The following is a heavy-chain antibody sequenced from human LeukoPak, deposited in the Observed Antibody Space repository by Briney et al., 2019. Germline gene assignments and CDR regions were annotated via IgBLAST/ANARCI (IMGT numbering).Heavy chain of an antibody. CDR2: ISYDGSNK. Sequence: GGSLRLSCAASGFTFSSYAMHWVRQAPGKGLEWVAVISYDGSNKYYADSVKGRFTISRDNSKNTLYLQMNSLRAEDTAVYYCARVRYCTNGVCFDAFDIWGQGTMVTVSS. V-gene: IGHV3-30-3*01. CDR3: ARVRYCTNGVCFDAFDI. CDR1: GFTFSSYA. J-gene: IGHJ3*02. D-gene: IGHD2-8*01.